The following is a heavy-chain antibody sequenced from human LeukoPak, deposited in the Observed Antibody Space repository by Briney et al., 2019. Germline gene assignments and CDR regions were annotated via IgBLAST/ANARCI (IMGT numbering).Heavy chain of an antibody. CDR1: GGTFSSYA. CDR3: ADLHGSGSYYPRPDAFDI. D-gene: IGHD3-10*01. CDR2: IIPIFGTA. J-gene: IGHJ3*02. Sequence: ASVKVSCKASGGTFSSYAISWVRQAPGQGLEWMGGIIPIFGTANYAQKFQGRVTITADKSTSTAYMELSSLRSEDTAVYYCADLHGSGSYYPRPDAFDIWGQGTMVTVSS. V-gene: IGHV1-69*06.